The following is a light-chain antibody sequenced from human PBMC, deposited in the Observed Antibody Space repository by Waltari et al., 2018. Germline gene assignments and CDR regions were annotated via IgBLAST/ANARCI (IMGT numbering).Light chain of an antibody. CDR2: AAS. J-gene: IGKJ3*01. CDR1: QSISSY. Sequence: DIQMTQSPSSLSASVGDRVTITCRASQSISSYLNGYQQRPGKAPKLLIYAASSLQSWVSSRFRGRGSGTDFTLTISSLQPEDFATYYCQQSYSTPHFGPGTKVDIK. V-gene: IGKV1-39*01. CDR3: QQSYSTPH.